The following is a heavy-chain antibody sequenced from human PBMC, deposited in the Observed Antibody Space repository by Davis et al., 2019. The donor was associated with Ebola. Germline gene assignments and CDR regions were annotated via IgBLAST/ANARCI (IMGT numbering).Heavy chain of an antibody. J-gene: IGHJ4*02. Sequence: GGSLRLSCAASGFTFSSYWMSWVRQMPGKGLEWMGRIDPSDSYTNYSPSFQGHVTISADKSISTAYLQWNSLQASDTAVYYCASGDHMLRGVLRTFDYWGQGTLVTVSS. V-gene: IGHV5-10-1*01. CDR3: ASGDHMLRGVLRTFDY. D-gene: IGHD3-10*01. CDR2: IDPSDSYT. CDR1: GFTFSSYW.